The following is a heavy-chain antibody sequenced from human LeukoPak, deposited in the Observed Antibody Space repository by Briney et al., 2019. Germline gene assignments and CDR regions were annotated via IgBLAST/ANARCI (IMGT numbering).Heavy chain of an antibody. Sequence: SETLSLTCTVSGDSISSSSYYWGWFRQPPGKGLEWIGNIYYSGSTYYTPSLKSRVTISIDTTKNQFSLMLSSVTAADTAVYYCARVEKYTSSGPNDHWGQGTLVTVSS. J-gene: IGHJ5*02. CDR3: ARVEKYTSSGPNDH. V-gene: IGHV4-39*07. D-gene: IGHD6-13*01. CDR1: GDSISSSSYY. CDR2: IYYSGST.